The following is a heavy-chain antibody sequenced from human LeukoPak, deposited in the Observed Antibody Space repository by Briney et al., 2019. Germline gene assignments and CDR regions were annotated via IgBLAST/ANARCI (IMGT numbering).Heavy chain of an antibody. CDR1: GYTFTTYD. CDR2: MNPNSGNT. CDR3: ARGRGSGHKEKWFDP. V-gene: IGHV1-8*01. Sequence: GASVKVSCKASGYTFTTYDINWVRQATGQGLEWMGWMNPNSGNTGYTQKFQVRVTMTRNTSISTAYMELSSLRSEDTAVYYCARGRGSGHKEKWFDPWGQGALVTVS. D-gene: IGHD6-19*01. J-gene: IGHJ5*02.